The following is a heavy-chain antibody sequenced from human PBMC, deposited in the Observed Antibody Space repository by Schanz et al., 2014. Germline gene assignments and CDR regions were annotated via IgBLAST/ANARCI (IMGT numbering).Heavy chain of an antibody. CDR1: GLIFSNYV. V-gene: IGHV3-23*01. CDR2: IGTSGGT. D-gene: IGHD2-15*01. J-gene: IGHJ4*02. Sequence: EVQLLESGGGLVQPGGSLKLSCAASGLIFSNYVMSWVRQAPGKGLEWVSTIGTSGGTNYAESVKGRFTISRDNSKNTLYVERNSLRVEDTAVYYCAKTLFRGGTQAFGNWGRGTLVTVSS. CDR3: AKTLFRGGTQAFGN.